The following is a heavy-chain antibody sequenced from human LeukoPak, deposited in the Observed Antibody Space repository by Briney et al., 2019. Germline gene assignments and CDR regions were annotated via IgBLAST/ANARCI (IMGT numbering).Heavy chain of an antibody. J-gene: IGHJ4*02. Sequence: GGSLRLSCAASGFTVSAYYMSWVRQAPGKGLEWGSVLFGGGTIYYADSVNGRFTISRDNSKNTLYLQLNSLRAEDTAVYYCARGPRVATYYYFDYWGQGTLVTVSS. CDR1: GFTVSAYY. V-gene: IGHV3-53*01. CDR3: ARGPRVATYYYFDY. CDR2: LFGGGTI. D-gene: IGHD1-1*01.